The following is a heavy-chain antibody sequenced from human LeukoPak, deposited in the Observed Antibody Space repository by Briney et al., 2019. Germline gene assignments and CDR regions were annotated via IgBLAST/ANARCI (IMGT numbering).Heavy chain of an antibody. V-gene: IGHV3-48*03. D-gene: IGHD2-21*02. J-gene: IGHJ4*02. Sequence: GGSLRLSCAASGFTFSIYEMNWVRQAPGKGLEWVSYFSSSGSTIYYADSVKGRFNISRDNAKNSLYLQMNSLRAEDMAVYYCVLIVVVTADFDYWGQGTLVTVSS. CDR2: FSSSGSTI. CDR3: VLIVVVTADFDY. CDR1: GFTFSIYE.